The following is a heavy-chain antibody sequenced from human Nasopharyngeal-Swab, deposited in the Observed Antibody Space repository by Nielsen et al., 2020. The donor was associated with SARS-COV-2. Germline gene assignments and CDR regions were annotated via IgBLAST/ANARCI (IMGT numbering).Heavy chain of an antibody. CDR2: ITAANGNT. D-gene: IGHD6-13*01. V-gene: IGHV1-3*01. Sequence: ASVKVSCKASGYSLMSQAMHWVRQAPGQRLEWMGWITAANGNTEYSRKFHDRLTLSSDTSANTAYMDLSGLRSEDTALYYCVRDDGRSWLLDKWGQGTLVTASA. CDR3: VRDDGRSWLLDK. J-gene: IGHJ4*02. CDR1: GYSLMSQA.